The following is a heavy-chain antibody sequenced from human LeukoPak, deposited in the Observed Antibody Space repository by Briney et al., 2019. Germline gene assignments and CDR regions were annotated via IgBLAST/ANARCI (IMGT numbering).Heavy chain of an antibody. CDR2: IIPIFGTA. Sequence: GASVKVSCKASGGTFSSYAISWVRQAPGQGLEWMGGIIPIFGTANYAQNFQERVTITRDMSTSTAYMELSSLRSEDTAVYYCAANTPRVVREDAFDIWGQGTMVTVSS. CDR1: GGTFSSYA. V-gene: IGHV1-69*05. J-gene: IGHJ3*02. CDR3: AANTPRVVREDAFDI. D-gene: IGHD2-21*01.